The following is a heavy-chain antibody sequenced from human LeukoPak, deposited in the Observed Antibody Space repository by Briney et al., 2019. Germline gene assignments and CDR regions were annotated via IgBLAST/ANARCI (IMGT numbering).Heavy chain of an antibody. CDR3: ARIAYNWNYGLGFFSDY. J-gene: IGHJ4*02. Sequence: NPSQTLSLTCTVSGASISSGGYFWSWIRQPPGKGLEWIGYIYHTGNTYYNPSLESRVTMSVDKSKDQFSLSLASVTVADTAVYYCARIAYNWNYGLGFFSDYWGQGTLVTVSS. CDR1: GASISSGGYF. CDR2: IYHTGNT. V-gene: IGHV4-30-2*01. D-gene: IGHD1-7*01.